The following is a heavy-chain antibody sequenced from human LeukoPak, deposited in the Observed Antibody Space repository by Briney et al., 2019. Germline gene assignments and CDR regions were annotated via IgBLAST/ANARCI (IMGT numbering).Heavy chain of an antibody. CDR1: GFTFSDYY. D-gene: IGHD4-11*01. Sequence: GGSLRLSCAASGFTFSDYYMNWIRQAPGKGLEWISYISSSGSTIYYADSVKGRFTISRDNAKNSLYLQMNSLRAEDTAVYYCAKDPTVTTYYYYGMDVWGQGTTVTVSS. CDR3: AKDPTVTTYYYYGMDV. J-gene: IGHJ6*02. CDR2: ISSSGSTI. V-gene: IGHV3-11*04.